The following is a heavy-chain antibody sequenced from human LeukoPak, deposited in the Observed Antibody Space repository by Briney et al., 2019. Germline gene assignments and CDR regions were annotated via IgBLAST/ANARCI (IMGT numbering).Heavy chain of an antibody. CDR2: ISYDGSNK. Sequence: GGSLRLSCAASGFTFSNYGMHWVRQAPGKGLGWVAVISYDGSNKYYADSVKGRFTISRDNSKNTLYLQMNSLRAEDTAVYYCAKEPTPYGDYLEYYFDYWGQGTLVTVSS. D-gene: IGHD4-17*01. J-gene: IGHJ4*02. CDR1: GFTFSNYG. V-gene: IGHV3-30*18. CDR3: AKEPTPYGDYLEYYFDY.